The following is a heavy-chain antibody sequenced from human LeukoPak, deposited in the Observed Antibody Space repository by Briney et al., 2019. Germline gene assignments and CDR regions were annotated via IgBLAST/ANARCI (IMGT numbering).Heavy chain of an antibody. D-gene: IGHD3-10*01. V-gene: IGHV3-23*01. CDR2: ISAGGGST. CDR1: GLTFSDYS. CDR3: ARFYGSGSYGDY. J-gene: IGHJ4*02. Sequence: GGSLRLSCAASGLTFSDYSMTWVRQAPGKGLFWVSGISAGGGSTYYADSVKGRFTISRDNSKNTLYLQMNSLRAEDTAVYYCARFYGSGSYGDYWGQGTLVTVSS.